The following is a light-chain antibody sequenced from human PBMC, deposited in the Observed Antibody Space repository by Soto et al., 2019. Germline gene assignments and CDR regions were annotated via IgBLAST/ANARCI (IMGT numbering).Light chain of an antibody. Sequence: DIQMTQSPSSLSASVGDRVTITCRASQSISSYLNWYQQKPGKAPKLLIYAASSLQSGVPSRFSRSESGTDFTRTISSRQPEDFATYYCQQSYSTPYTFGQGTKLQIK. CDR2: AAS. J-gene: IGKJ2*01. V-gene: IGKV1-39*01. CDR3: QQSYSTPYT. CDR1: QSISSY.